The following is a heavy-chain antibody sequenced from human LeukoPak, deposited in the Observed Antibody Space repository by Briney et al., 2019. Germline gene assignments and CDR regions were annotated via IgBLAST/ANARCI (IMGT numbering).Heavy chain of an antibody. J-gene: IGHJ6*02. V-gene: IGHV1-2*02. CDR1: GYTFTGYY. CDR2: INPNSGGT. CDR3: ARVARTGLAYYYGMDV. Sequence: GASETVSCKASGYTFTGYYMHWVRQAPGQGLEWMGWINPNSGGTNYAQKFQGRVTMTRDTSISTAYMELSRLRSDDTAVYYCARVARTGLAYYYGMDVWGQGTTVTVSS. D-gene: IGHD1-14*01.